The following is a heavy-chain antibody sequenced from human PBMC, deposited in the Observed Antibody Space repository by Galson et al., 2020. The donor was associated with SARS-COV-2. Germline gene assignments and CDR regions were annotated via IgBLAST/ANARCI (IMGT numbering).Heavy chain of an antibody. V-gene: IGHV4-59*01. J-gene: IGHJ4*02. CDR3: AGVRGYTSGFDRYDY. D-gene: IGHD6-19*01. CDR1: GDSIDNNY. CDR2: FYYSGRA. Sequence: SETLSLTCTVSGDSIDNNYWSWIRQPPGKGLEWIGNFYYSGRATYNSSLKSRVTMSVDTSKNQFSLKLTSVTAADTAVYYCAGVRGYTSGFDRYDYGGQGTLVTVSS.